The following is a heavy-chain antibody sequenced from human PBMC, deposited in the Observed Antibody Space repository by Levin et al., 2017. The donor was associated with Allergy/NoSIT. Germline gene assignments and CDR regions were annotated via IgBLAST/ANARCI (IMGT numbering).Heavy chain of an antibody. J-gene: IGHJ1*01. V-gene: IGHV3-15*01. D-gene: IGHD2-21*02. CDR3: TTDLYCGGDCYGPFQH. CDR1: GFTFSNAW. Sequence: PGGSLRLSCAASGFTFSNAWMSWVRQAPGKGLEWVGRIKSKTDGGTTDYAAPVKGRFTISRDDSKNTLYLQMNSLKTEDTAVYYCTTDLYCGGDCYGPFQHWGQGTLVTVSS. CDR2: IKSKTDGGTT.